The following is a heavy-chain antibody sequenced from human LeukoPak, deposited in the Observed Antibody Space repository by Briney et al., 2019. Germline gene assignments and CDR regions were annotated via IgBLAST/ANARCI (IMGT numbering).Heavy chain of an antibody. CDR2: IYYSGST. D-gene: IGHD6-19*01. J-gene: IGHJ5*02. CDR3: ARTRLDNWFDP. Sequence: SETLSLTCTVSGGSISSYYWSWIRQPPGKGLEWIGYIYYSGSTNYNPSLKSRVTISVDTPKNQFSLKLSSVTAADTAVYYCARTRLDNWFDPWGQGTLVTVPS. CDR1: GGSISSYY. V-gene: IGHV4-59*01.